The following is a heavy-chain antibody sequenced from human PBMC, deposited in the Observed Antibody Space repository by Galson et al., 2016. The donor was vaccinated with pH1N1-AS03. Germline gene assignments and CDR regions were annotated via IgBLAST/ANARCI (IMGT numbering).Heavy chain of an antibody. Sequence: SLRLSCAASGFTFSDYAMHWVRQAPGKGLEYVSAISSDASGTYYANSVKGRFTISRDNSKNTVYLQMGSLRAEDMAVYYCARRRSYYDFWSCYSDYWGQGALVTVSS. D-gene: IGHD3-3*01. CDR1: GFTFSDYA. J-gene: IGHJ4*02. V-gene: IGHV3-64*01. CDR3: ARRRSYYDFWSCYSDY. CDR2: ISSDASGT.